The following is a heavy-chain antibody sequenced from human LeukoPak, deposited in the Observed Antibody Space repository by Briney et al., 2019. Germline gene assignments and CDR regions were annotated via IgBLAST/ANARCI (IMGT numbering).Heavy chain of an antibody. Sequence: GGSLRLSCAASGFRFSSYGMHWVRQAPGKGLEWVAVISYDESNKFYEDSVKGRFTISRDNSKNTLYLQMNSLRAEDTAVYYCARGHLGLDYWGQGTLVTVSS. CDR3: ARGHLGLDY. CDR2: ISYDESNK. D-gene: IGHD3-3*02. V-gene: IGHV3-30*03. CDR1: GFRFSSYG. J-gene: IGHJ4*02.